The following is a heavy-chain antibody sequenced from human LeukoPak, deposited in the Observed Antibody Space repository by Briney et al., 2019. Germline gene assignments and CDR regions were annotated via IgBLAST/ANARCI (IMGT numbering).Heavy chain of an antibody. CDR3: ARLRDSKTKSADY. CDR1: GYSISSGYY. Sequence: NASETLSLTCAVSGYSISSGYYWGWIRQPPGKGLEWIGSTYHSGSTYYNPSLKSRVTISVDTSKNQFSLKLSSVTAADTAVYYCARLRDSKTKSADYWGQGTLVTVSS. V-gene: IGHV4-38-2*01. D-gene: IGHD2-21*02. J-gene: IGHJ4*02. CDR2: TYHSGST.